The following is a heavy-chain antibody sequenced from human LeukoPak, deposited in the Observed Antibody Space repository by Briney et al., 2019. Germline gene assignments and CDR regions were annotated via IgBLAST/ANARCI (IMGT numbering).Heavy chain of an antibody. V-gene: IGHV6-1*01. CDR3: ARRLTQYDCFDP. J-gene: IGHJ5*02. CDR1: GDSVSSNSVT. CDR2: TYYRSTWYN. D-gene: IGHD2-2*01. Sequence: SQTLSLTCAISGDSVSSNSVTWNWIRQSPSRGLEWLGRTYYRSTWYNDCAVSVRGRITVNPDTSKNQFSLHLNSVTPEDTAVYYCARRLTQYDCFDPWDQGILVTVSS.